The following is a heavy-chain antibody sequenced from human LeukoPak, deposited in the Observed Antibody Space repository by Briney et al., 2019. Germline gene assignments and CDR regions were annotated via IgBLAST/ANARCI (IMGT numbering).Heavy chain of an antibody. Sequence: GGSLRPSCAASGFTVSSNYMSWVRQAPGKGLEWVSVIYSGGSTYYADSVKGRFTISRDNSKNTLYLQMNSLRAEDTAVYYCASPTGTYYYYGMDVWGQGTTVTVSS. CDR1: GFTVSSNY. CDR2: IYSGGST. V-gene: IGHV3-53*01. J-gene: IGHJ6*02. CDR3: ASPTGTYYYYGMDV.